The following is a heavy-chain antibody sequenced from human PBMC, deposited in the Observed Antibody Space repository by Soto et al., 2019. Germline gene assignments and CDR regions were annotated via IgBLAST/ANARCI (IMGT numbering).Heavy chain of an antibody. CDR3: AREDRNCSSTSCKYAMDV. V-gene: IGHV4-34*01. Sequence: SETLSLTCAVYGGSFNTFYWNWVRQPPGKGLEWIGEIHHSGSTNYNPSLTSQVTISVDTSKNQFSLMLNSVTAADTAVYYCAREDRNCSSTSCKYAMDVWGQGTTVTVS. D-gene: IGHD2-2*01. J-gene: IGHJ6*02. CDR1: GGSFNTFY. CDR2: IHHSGST.